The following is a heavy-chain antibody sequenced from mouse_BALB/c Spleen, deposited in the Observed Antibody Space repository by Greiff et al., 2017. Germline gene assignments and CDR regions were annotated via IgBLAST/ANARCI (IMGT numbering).Heavy chain of an antibody. CDR3: ARGRASWENYFDY. D-gene: IGHD4-1*01. CDR1: GYTFTDYN. CDR2: INPNNGGT. V-gene: IGHV1-18*01. Sequence: VQLQQSGPELVKPGASVKIPCKASGYTFTDYNMDWVKQSHGKSLEWIGDINPNNGGTIYNQKFKGKATLTVDKSSSTAYMELRSLTSEDTAVYYCARGRASWENYFDYWGQGTTLTVSS. J-gene: IGHJ2*01.